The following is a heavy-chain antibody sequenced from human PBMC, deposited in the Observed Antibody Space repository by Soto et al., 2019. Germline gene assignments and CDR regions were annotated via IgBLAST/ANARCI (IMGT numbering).Heavy chain of an antibody. CDR1: GFTFSDYY. J-gene: IGHJ6*03. Sequence: QVQLVESGGGLVKPGGSLRLSCAASGFTFSDYYMSWIRQAPGKGLEWVSYIRSSGGTVYYADSVKGRFTISRDNAKNSLYLQMTRLRAEDTAVYYCARTGFCSGVTCYFNYYYYMDVWGKGTTVTVSS. CDR2: IRSSGGTV. V-gene: IGHV3-11*01. CDR3: ARTGFCSGVTCYFNYYYYMDV. D-gene: IGHD2-15*01.